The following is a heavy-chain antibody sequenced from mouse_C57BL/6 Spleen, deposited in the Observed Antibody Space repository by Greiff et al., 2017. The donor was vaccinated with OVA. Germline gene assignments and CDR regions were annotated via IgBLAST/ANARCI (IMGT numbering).Heavy chain of an antibody. J-gene: IGHJ4*01. D-gene: IGHD1-1*01. CDR1: GYSFTGYY. CDR2: INPSTGGT. V-gene: IGHV1-42*01. Sequence: VQLQQSGPELVKPGASVKISCKASGYSFTGYYMNWVKQSPEKSLEWIGEINPSTGGTTYNQKFKAKATLTVDKSSSTAYMQLKSLTSEDSAVYYCARWDYGSSYRCAMDYWGQGTSVTVSS. CDR3: ARWDYGSSYRCAMDY.